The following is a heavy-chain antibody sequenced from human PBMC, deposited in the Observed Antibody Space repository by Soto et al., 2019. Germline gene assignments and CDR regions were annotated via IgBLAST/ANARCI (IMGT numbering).Heavy chain of an antibody. CDR3: ARQEGRIQRLDWFDP. Sequence: QLQLQESGPGLVKPSETLSLTCTVSGGSISSSSYYWGWIRQPPGKGLEWFGSIYYSGSTYYNPSLKSRVTISVNTSKTQFPLKLSSVTAADTAVYYCARQEGRIQRLDWFDPWGQGTLVTVSS. D-gene: IGHD2-15*01. V-gene: IGHV4-39*01. CDR1: GGSISSSSYY. CDR2: IYYSGST. J-gene: IGHJ5*02.